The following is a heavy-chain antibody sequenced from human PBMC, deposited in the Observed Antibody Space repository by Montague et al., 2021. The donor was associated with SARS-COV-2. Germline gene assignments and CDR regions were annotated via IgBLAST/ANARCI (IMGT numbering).Heavy chain of an antibody. V-gene: IGHV4-39*07. D-gene: IGHD6-13*01. J-gene: IGHJ6*02. Sequence: SETLSLTCTVSGGSISSSSYYWGRIRQPPGKGLEWIGSIYYSGSTYYNPSLKSRVTISVDTSKNQFSLKLSSVTAADTAGYYCARVGRQQLVRLSGMDVWGQGTTVTVSS. CDR2: IYYSGST. CDR3: ARVGRQQLVRLSGMDV. CDR1: GGSISSSSYY.